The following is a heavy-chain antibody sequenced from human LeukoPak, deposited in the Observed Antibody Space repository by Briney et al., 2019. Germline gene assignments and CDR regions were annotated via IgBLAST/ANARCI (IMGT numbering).Heavy chain of an antibody. CDR3: AGRGLSTGWTFDY. Sequence: SETLSLTCSVSGGSISTYYWSWIRQPAGKGLEWIAQIHTSGSTNFNPSLKSRVSISMDTPNNQFSLMISSVTAADTAIYYCAGRGLSTGWTFDYWGHGKLETVSS. CDR1: GGSISTYY. J-gene: IGHJ4*01. V-gene: IGHV4-4*07. D-gene: IGHD6-19*01. CDR2: IHTSGST.